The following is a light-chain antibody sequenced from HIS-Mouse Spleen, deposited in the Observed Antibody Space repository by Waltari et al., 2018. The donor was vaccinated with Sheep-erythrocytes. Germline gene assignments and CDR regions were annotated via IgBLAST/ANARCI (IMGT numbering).Light chain of an antibody. CDR2: QDS. J-gene: IGLJ2*01. CDR1: KLGDKY. Sequence: SYELTQPPSVSVSPGQTASITCSGDKLGDKYACWYQQTPGQSPVLVIYQDSKRPSGIPERFSGSNSGNTATLTISWTQAMDEADYYCQAWDSSTVVFGGGTKLTVL. CDR3: QAWDSSTVV. V-gene: IGLV3-1*01.